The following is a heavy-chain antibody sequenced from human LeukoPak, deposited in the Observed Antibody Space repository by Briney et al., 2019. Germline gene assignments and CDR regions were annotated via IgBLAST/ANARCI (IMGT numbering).Heavy chain of an antibody. Sequence: SVKVSCKASGGTFSSYAISWVRQAPGQGLEWMGGIIPIFGTANYAQKFQGSVTITADESTSTAYMELSSLRSEDTAVYYCARGGEMATIPSFDYWGQGTLVTVSS. D-gene: IGHD5-24*01. CDR1: GGTFSSYA. J-gene: IGHJ4*02. CDR2: IIPIFGTA. CDR3: ARGGEMATIPSFDY. V-gene: IGHV1-69*13.